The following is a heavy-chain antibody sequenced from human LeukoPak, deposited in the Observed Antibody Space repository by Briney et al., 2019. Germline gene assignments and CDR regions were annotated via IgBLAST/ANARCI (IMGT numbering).Heavy chain of an antibody. J-gene: IGHJ6*02. D-gene: IGHD2-15*01. CDR2: INPNSGGT. Sequence: GASVEVSCTASGYTFIGYYMHEVRQAPRQGLEWMGRINPNSGGTNYAQKFQGRVTMTRDTSISTAYMELSRLRSDDTAVYYCASRPPAAEYYYYGMDVWGQGTTVTVSS. V-gene: IGHV1-2*06. CDR3: ASRPPAAEYYYYGMDV. CDR1: GYTFIGYY.